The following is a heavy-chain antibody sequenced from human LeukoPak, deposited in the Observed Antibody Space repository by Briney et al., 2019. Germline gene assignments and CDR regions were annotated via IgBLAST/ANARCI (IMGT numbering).Heavy chain of an antibody. J-gene: IGHJ4*02. CDR1: GFTFSSYS. V-gene: IGHV3-21*01. CDR2: ISSSSSYI. D-gene: IGHD6-13*01. Sequence: GVLRLSCAASGFTFSSYSMNWVRQAPGKGLEWVSSISSSSSYIYYADSVKGRFTISRDNAKNSLYLQMNSLRAEDTAVYYCAGESVGGSWYYFDYWGQGTLVTVSS. CDR3: AGESVGGSWYYFDY.